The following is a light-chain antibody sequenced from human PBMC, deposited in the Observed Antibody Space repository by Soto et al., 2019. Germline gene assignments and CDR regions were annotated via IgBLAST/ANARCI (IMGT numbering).Light chain of an antibody. J-gene: IGKJ1*01. CDR3: QQSYSTPPWT. Sequence: DIQMTQSPSSLSASVGDRVTITCRASQSIVTYLNWYLQKPGKAPKLLIYAASNLQRGVPSRFSGSGSGTDFTLTISSLQPEDFATYFCQQSYSTPPWTFG. CDR2: AAS. CDR1: QSIVTY. V-gene: IGKV1-39*01.